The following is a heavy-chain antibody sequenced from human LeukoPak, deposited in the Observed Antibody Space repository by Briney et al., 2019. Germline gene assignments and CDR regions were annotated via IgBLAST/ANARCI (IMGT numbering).Heavy chain of an antibody. CDR1: GFTFSSYG. CDR2: IRYDGSNK. J-gene: IGHJ4*02. CDR3: AKRLSVRYGSGSSPPYYFDC. Sequence: GGSLRLSCAASGFTFSSYGMHWVRQAPGKGLERVAFIRYDGSNKYYADSVKGRFTISRDDSKNTLYLQMNSLRAADTAVYYCAKRLSVRYGSGSSPPYYFDCWGQGTLVTVSS. D-gene: IGHD3-10*01. V-gene: IGHV3-30*02.